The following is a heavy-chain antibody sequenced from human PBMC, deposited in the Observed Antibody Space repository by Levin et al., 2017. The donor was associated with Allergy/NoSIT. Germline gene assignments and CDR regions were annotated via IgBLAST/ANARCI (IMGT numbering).Heavy chain of an antibody. CDR3: ARIRCSSTSCQFDY. CDR2: INPNSGGT. J-gene: IGHJ4*02. D-gene: IGHD2-2*01. Sequence: GESLKISCKASGYTFTGYYMHWVRQAPGQGLEWMGWINPNSGGTNYAQKFQGRVTMTRDTSISTAYMELSRLRSDDTAVYYCARIRCSSTSCQFDYWGQGTLVTVSS. V-gene: IGHV1-2*02. CDR1: GYTFTGYY.